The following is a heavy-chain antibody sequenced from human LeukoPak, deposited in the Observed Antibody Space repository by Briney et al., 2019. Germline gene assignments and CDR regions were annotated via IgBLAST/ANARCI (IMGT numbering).Heavy chain of an antibody. CDR1: GFTFSSYW. Sequence: PGGSLRLSCAASGFTFSSYWMSWVRQAPGRGLEWVANIKQDGSEKYYVDSVKGRFTISRDNAKNSLYLQMNSLRAEDTAVYYCARELLYSSSWYTGVSFDYWGQGTLVTVSS. J-gene: IGHJ4*02. CDR3: ARELLYSSSWYTGVSFDY. CDR2: IKQDGSEK. D-gene: IGHD6-13*01. V-gene: IGHV3-7*01.